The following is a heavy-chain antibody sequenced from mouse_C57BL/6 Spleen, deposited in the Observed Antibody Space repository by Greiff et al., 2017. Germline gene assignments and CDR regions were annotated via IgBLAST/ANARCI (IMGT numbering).Heavy chain of an antibody. V-gene: IGHV7-3*01. CDR3: TMWGAAVVAPLDY. J-gene: IGHJ2*01. CDR2: FRHKPNGYTT. CDR1: GFTFTDYY. D-gene: IGHD1-1*01. Sequence: EVMLLESGGGLVQPGGSLSLSCAASGFTFTDYYMSWVRQPPGKALEWLGFFRHKPNGYTTEYSAYVKGRFTISRDTSQSILYLQMSALGAEDSATFYCTMWGAAVVAPLDYWGQGTTLTVSS.